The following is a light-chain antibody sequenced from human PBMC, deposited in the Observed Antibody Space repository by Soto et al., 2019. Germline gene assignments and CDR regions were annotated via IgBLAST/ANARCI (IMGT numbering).Light chain of an antibody. CDR1: KSVSSY. V-gene: IGKV3-11*01. J-gene: IGKJ5*01. Sequence: EIVLTQSQATLSLSPGEIATLSCRSSKSVSSYLAWYQQKPGQAPRLLIYDASNRATGIPARFSGSGSGTDFTLTISSLEPEDFSVYYCQQRSNWPPRITFGQGTRLEIK. CDR2: DAS. CDR3: QQRSNWPPRIT.